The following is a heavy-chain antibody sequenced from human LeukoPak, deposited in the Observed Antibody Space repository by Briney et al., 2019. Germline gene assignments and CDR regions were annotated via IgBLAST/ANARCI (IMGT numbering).Heavy chain of an antibody. V-gene: IGHV3-30-3*01. CDR3: ARSGSSGYYYYFDY. CDR2: ISYDGSNK. J-gene: IGHJ4*02. Sequence: PGGSLRLSCAASGFTFSSYAMHWVRQAPGKGLEWVAVISYDGSNKYYADSVKGRFTISRDNSKNTLYLQMNSLRAEDTAVYYCARSGSSGYYYYFDYWGQGTLVTVSS. D-gene: IGHD3-22*01. CDR1: GFTFSSYA.